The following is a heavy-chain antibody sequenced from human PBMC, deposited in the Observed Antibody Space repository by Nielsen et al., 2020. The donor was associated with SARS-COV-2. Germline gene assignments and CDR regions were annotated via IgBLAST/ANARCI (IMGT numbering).Heavy chain of an antibody. V-gene: IGHV4-39*07. Sequence: SETLSLTCTVSGGSISSSSYYWGWIRQPPGKGLEWIGSIYYSGSTYYNPPLKSRVTISVDTSKNQFSLKLSSVTAADTAVYYCARVGLYCSSTSCYSDAFDIWGQGTMVTVSS. CDR3: ARVGLYCSSTSCYSDAFDI. D-gene: IGHD2-2*01. J-gene: IGHJ3*02. CDR1: GGSISSSSYY. CDR2: IYYSGST.